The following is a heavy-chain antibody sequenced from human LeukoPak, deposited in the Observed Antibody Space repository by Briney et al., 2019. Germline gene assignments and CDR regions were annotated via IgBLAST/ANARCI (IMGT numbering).Heavy chain of an antibody. V-gene: IGHV3-30*04. D-gene: IGHD3-3*02. Sequence: GGSLRLSCAASGFTFSSYAMHWVRQAPGKGREWVAVISYDGSKKYYADSVKGRFTISRDNSKCALYMQMNSLGAEDTGVYYCAREYGLTPISYFAYWGQGTLVTVS. CDR3: AREYGLTPISYFAY. J-gene: IGHJ4*02. CDR2: ISYDGSKK. CDR1: GFTFSSYA.